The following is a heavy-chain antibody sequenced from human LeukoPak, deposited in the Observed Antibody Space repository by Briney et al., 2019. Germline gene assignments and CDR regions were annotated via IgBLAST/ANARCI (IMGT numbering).Heavy chain of an antibody. CDR3: ARAYDSGSYLYYFDY. J-gene: IGHJ4*02. Sequence: PSETLSLTCAVSGGSISSSNWWSWVRPPPGKGLEWIGEIYHSGSTNYNPSLKSRVTISVDKSKNQFSLKLSSVTAADTAVYYCARAYDSGSYLYYFDYWGQGTLVTVSS. V-gene: IGHV4-4*02. D-gene: IGHD1-26*01. CDR2: IYHSGST. CDR1: GGSISSSNW.